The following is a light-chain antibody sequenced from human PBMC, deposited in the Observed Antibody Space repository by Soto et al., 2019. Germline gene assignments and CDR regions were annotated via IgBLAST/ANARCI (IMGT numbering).Light chain of an antibody. V-gene: IGKV3-20*01. Sequence: EIAMTQSPATPAVSPGGRGTLPCSASQTVSNNYLAWYQQKPGQAPRLLIYGASNRATGIPDRFSGSGSGTDFTLTISRLEPEDFAVYYCQQYGSSGTFGQGTKVDIK. CDR2: GAS. J-gene: IGKJ1*01. CDR1: QTVSNNY. CDR3: QQYGSSGT.